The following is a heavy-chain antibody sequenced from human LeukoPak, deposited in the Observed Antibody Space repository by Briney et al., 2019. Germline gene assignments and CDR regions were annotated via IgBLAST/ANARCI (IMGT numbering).Heavy chain of an antibody. V-gene: IGHV4-39*02. D-gene: IGHD2-15*01. Sequence: SETLSLTCTVSGGSISSSSYYWGWIRQPPGKGLEWLGSIYYSGSTHYNPSLKSRVTISVDTSKNQFSLKLSSVTAADTAVYYCAKDLHHIVVVVAATPGGGMDVWGQGTTVTVSS. CDR2: IYYSGST. CDR1: GGSISSSSYY. CDR3: AKDLHHIVVVVAATPGGGMDV. J-gene: IGHJ6*02.